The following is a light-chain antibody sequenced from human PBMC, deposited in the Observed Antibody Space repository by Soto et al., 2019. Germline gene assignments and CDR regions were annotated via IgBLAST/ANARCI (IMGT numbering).Light chain of an antibody. V-gene: IGLV2-14*01. CDR2: EVS. J-gene: IGLJ1*01. Sequence: QSVLTQPASVSGSPGQSITISCTGTSSDVGGYNYVSWYQQHPGKAPKFIIFEVSNRPSGVSNRFSGSKSGNTASLTISGLQAEDEADYYCSSYTNSSTQVFGTGTKVTV. CDR3: SSYTNSSTQV. CDR1: SSDVGGYNY.